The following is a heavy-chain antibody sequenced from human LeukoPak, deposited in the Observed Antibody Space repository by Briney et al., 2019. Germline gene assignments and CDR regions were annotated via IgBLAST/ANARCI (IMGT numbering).Heavy chain of an antibody. CDR3: ARSNTPMLPTGFDP. CDR2: IYYSGST. D-gene: IGHD5-18*01. Sequence: PSETLSLTCTVSGGSISSYYWSWIRQPPGKGLEWIGYIYYSGSTNYNPSLKSRVTISVDTSKNQFSLKLSSVTAADTAVYYCARSNTPMLPTGFDPWAREPWSPSPQ. J-gene: IGHJ5*02. CDR1: GGSISSYY. V-gene: IGHV4-59*01.